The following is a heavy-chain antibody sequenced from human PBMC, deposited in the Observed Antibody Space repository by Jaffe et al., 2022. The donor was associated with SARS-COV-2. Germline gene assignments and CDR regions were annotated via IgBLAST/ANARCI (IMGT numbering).Heavy chain of an antibody. CDR3: ARDCEHNKQLVRPY. Sequence: EVQLVESGGDLVQPGGSLRLSCAASGFTFSSYSMSWVRQAPGKGLEWVSYISSSSSTIYYADSVKGRFTISRDNAKNSLYLQMNSLRDEDTAVYYCARDCEHNKQLVRPYWGQGTLVTVSS. V-gene: IGHV3-48*02. CDR2: ISSSSSTI. CDR1: GFTFSSYS. J-gene: IGHJ4*02. D-gene: IGHD6-6*01.